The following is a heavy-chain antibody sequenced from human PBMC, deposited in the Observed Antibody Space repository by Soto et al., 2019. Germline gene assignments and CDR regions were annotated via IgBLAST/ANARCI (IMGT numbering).Heavy chain of an antibody. CDR3: AKEFRYEEYFDY. J-gene: IGHJ4*02. Sequence: GESLKISCAASGFTFSSYAMSWVRQAPGKGLEWVSAISGSGGSTYYADSVKGRFTISRDNSKNTLYLQMNSLRAEDTAVYYCAKEFRYEEYFDYWGQGTLVTVSS. CDR1: GFTFSSYA. D-gene: IGHD3-9*01. V-gene: IGHV3-23*01. CDR2: ISGSGGST.